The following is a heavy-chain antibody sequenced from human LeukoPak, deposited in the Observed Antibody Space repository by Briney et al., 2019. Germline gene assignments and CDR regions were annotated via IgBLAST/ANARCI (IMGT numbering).Heavy chain of an antibody. Sequence: GSLRLSCAASGFTFSSYWMSWVRQAPGKGLEWVANIKQDGSEKYYVDSVKGRFTISRDNAKNSLYLQMNSLRAEDTAVYYCARDSLVRGVITRFDYWGQGTLVTVSS. CDR1: GFTFSSYW. CDR2: IKQDGSEK. CDR3: ARDSLVRGVITRFDY. V-gene: IGHV3-7*01. D-gene: IGHD3-10*01. J-gene: IGHJ4*02.